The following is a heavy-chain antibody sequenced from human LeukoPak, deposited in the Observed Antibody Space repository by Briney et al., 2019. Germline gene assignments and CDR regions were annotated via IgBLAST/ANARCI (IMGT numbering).Heavy chain of an antibody. J-gene: IGHJ3*02. V-gene: IGHV1-69*13. D-gene: IGHD1-14*01. Sequence: GASVKVSCKASGGTFSSYAISWVRQAPGQGLEWMGGIIPIFGTANYAQKFQGRVTITADESTSTAYMELSSLRSEDTAVCYCARSSGAGDAFDIWGQGTMVTVSS. CDR2: IIPIFGTA. CDR1: GGTFSSYA. CDR3: ARSSGAGDAFDI.